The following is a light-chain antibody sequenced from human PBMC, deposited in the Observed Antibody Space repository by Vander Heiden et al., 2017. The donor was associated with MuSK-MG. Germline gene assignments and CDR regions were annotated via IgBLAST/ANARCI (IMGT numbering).Light chain of an antibody. V-gene: IGKV1-9*01. CDR1: QGISSK. J-gene: IGKJ2*01. Sequence: DIQMTQSPSFLSASVGDRVTISCRASQGISSKLAWYQQEPGEAPKLLIYAASSLQSGVPSRFSGSGSGTEFTLTISSLQPEDFATYYCQHLKTYPYTFGQGTKLEIK. CDR2: AAS. CDR3: QHLKTYPYT.